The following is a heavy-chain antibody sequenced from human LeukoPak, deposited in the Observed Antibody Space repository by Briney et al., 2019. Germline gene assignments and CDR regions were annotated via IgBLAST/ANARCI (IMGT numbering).Heavy chain of an antibody. CDR1: EYTFTSYD. CDR2: MNPNSGNT. J-gene: IGHJ4*02. CDR3: ARDRSGYGGNKGRVFPASGK. Sequence: GASVKVSCKASEYTFTSYDINWVRQVTGQGLEWMGWMNPNSGNTGYAQSFQGRVTMTRNTSISTAYMELRSLRSDDTAVYYCARDRSGYGGNKGRVFPASGKWGQGTLVTVSS. D-gene: IGHD4-23*01. V-gene: IGHV1-8*01.